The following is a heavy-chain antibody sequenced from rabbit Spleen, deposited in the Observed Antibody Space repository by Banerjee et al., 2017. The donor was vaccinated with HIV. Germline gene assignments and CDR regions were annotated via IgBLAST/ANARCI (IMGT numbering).Heavy chain of an antibody. CDR2: IDTGSSSFT. CDR3: ARDTSSSFSSYGMDL. D-gene: IGHD1-1*01. CDR1: GVSFSANSY. J-gene: IGHJ6*01. Sequence: QEQLVESGGGLVKPEGSLTLTCTASGVSFSANSYMCWVRQAPGKGLEWIACIDTGSSSFTYFAHWAKGRFTISKASSTTVTLQMTSLTAADTATYFCARDTSSSFSSYGMDLWGPGTLVTVS. V-gene: IGHV1S45*01.